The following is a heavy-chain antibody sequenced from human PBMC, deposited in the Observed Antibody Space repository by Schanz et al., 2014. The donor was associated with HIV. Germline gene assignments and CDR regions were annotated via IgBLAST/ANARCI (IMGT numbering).Heavy chain of an antibody. CDR2: ISYDGSNK. D-gene: IGHD2-8*01. CDR1: GFTFSSYG. Sequence: QVQLVESGGGVVQPGRSLRLSCAASGFTFSSYGMHWVRQAPGKGLEWVAVISYDGSNKYYADSVKGRFTISRDNSKNTLFLQMNSLRAEDTAVYYCARDRPVNSYCSNGVCYPLWGQGTLVTVSS. J-gene: IGHJ4*02. V-gene: IGHV3-30*03. CDR3: ARDRPVNSYCSNGVCYPL.